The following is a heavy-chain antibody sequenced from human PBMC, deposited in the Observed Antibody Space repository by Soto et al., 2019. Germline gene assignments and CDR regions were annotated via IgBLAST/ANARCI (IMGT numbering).Heavy chain of an antibody. V-gene: IGHV4-34*01. D-gene: IGHD2-8*02. J-gene: IGHJ4*02. Sequence: QVQLQQWGAGLLKPSETLSLTCAVYGGSFSGYYWTWIRQPPGTGLEWIGEINHSGSTNYNPSLKSQVTISVDTSKTQFSLKLTSVTAADTAVYYCARDKITGLFDYWGQGTRVTVSS. CDR3: ARDKITGLFDY. CDR2: INHSGST. CDR1: GGSFSGYY.